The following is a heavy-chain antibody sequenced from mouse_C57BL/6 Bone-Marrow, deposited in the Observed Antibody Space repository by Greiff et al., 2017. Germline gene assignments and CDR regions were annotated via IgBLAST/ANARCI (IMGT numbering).Heavy chain of an antibody. CDR1: GFTFSSYG. V-gene: IGHV5-6*02. Sequence: DVMLVESGGDLVKPGGSLKLSCAASGFTFSSYGMSWVRQTPDKRLEWVATISSGGSYTYYPDSVKGRFTISRDNAKNTLYLQMSSLKSEDTAMYYCARLITTVVADYAMDYWGQGTSVTVSS. J-gene: IGHJ4*01. D-gene: IGHD1-1*01. CDR2: ISSGGSYT. CDR3: ARLITTVVADYAMDY.